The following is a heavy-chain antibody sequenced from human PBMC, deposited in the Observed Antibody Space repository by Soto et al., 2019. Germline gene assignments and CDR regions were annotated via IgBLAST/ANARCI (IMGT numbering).Heavy chain of an antibody. CDR3: AHAYSSSWSLDY. J-gene: IGHJ4*02. V-gene: IGHV2-5*02. CDR2: IYWDDVK. CDR1: GFSLTTTLVG. Sequence: GPTLVNTTQPLTRTCTFSGFSLTTTLVGVSWIRQPPGKALEWLALIYWDDVKRYSPSLKSRLTITKDTSKNQVVLTMTNMDPVDTATYYCAHAYSSSWSLDYWGQGTLVTVSS. D-gene: IGHD6-13*01.